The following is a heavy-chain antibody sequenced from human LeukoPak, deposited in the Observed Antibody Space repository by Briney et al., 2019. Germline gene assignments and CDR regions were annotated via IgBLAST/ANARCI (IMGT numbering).Heavy chain of an antibody. V-gene: IGHV4-61*01. J-gene: IGHJ6*03. CDR2: IYYTGIT. CDR1: GDPISSGTYY. Sequence: SETLSLTCTVSGDPISSGTYYWSWLRQPPGKGLEWIGYIYYTGITNYNPSLNSRVTISIDMSKSQFSLKLTSVTAADTAVYYCTRGYNYGPYYYYYYMDVWAKGTTVTVS. CDR3: TRGYNYGPYYYYYYMDV. D-gene: IGHD5-18*01.